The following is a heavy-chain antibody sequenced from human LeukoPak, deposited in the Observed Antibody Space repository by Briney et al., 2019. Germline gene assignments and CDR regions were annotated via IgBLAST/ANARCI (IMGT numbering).Heavy chain of an antibody. CDR1: GYTFTSYG. J-gene: IGHJ4*02. CDR2: ISAYNGNT. Sequence: ASVKVSCKASGYTFTSYGISWVRQAPGQGLEWMGWISAYNGNTNYAQKLQGRVTMTTDTSTSTAYMELRSLRSDDTAVYYCARHETGIAAAGTVDYWGQGTLVTVSS. V-gene: IGHV1-18*01. D-gene: IGHD6-13*01. CDR3: ARHETGIAAAGTVDY.